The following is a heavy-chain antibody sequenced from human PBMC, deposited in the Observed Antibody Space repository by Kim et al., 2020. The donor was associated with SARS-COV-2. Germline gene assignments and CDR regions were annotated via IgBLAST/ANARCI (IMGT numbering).Heavy chain of an antibody. CDR1: GGSFSGYY. CDR3: RGRWCITCGGGGHHGVF. CDR2: IILSGGT. D-gene: IGHD2-8*01. J-gene: IGHJ2*01. Sequence: SETLSLTCAVYGGSFSGYYWSWIRQPPGKGLEWLGEIILSGGTTYNQPSKSRVTISAENSKKKFSLKMPTAAAAATTVDYCRGRWCITCGGGGHHGVFWG. V-gene: IGHV4-34*12.